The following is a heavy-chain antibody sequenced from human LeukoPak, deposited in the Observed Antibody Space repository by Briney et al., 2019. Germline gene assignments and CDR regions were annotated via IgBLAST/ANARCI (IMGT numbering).Heavy chain of an antibody. D-gene: IGHD3-22*01. Sequence: SETLSLTCTVSGGSISSYYWSWIRQPPGKGQEWIGYIYYSGSTNYNPSLKSRVTISVDTSKNQFSLKLSSVTAADTAVYYCAREVEYYYDSSGLFDYWGQGTLVTVSS. CDR1: GGSISSYY. CDR3: AREVEYYYDSSGLFDY. CDR2: IYYSGST. V-gene: IGHV4-59*01. J-gene: IGHJ4*02.